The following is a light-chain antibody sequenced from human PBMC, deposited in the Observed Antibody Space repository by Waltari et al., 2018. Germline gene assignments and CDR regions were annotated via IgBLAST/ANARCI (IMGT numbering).Light chain of an antibody. Sequence: DIQMTQSPSSVSASVGDRVTITCRASQDIGSWLAWYQQKPGKAPNLLIYTASSLESGVPSRFSGSGSGTDFTLTINSLRPEDFATYSCLQVSSFPVTVGGGTKVEV. J-gene: IGKJ4*01. CDR1: QDIGSW. CDR2: TAS. V-gene: IGKV1-12*01. CDR3: LQVSSFPVT.